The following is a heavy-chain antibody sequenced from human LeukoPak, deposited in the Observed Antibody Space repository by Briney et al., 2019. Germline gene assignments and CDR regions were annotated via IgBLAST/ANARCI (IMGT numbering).Heavy chain of an antibody. CDR2: IHDSGST. J-gene: IGHJ4*02. Sequence: SETLSLTCTLSGGSVRPDDYYRSWIRQPPGKGLEWIGYIHDSGSTNYNPSLKSRVTISVNTSKNQFSLRLSSVSAADAAVYYGARALVNWGQGTLVTVSS. V-gene: IGHV4-61*08. CDR1: GGSVRPDDYY. CDR3: ARALVN. D-gene: IGHD2-21*01.